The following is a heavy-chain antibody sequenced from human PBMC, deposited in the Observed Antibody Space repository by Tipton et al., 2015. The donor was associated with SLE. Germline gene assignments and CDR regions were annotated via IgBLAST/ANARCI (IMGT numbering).Heavy chain of an antibody. J-gene: IGHJ4*02. CDR3: ARDIWLGGRSFDY. D-gene: IGHD2-15*01. CDR2: INTNTGNP. Sequence: QVQLVQSGSELKRPGASVKISCRASGYSIGSNPIVWVRQAPGQGLEWMGWINTNTGNPTYAPGFTGRFVFSLDTSGNTAYLQISSLKAADTAMFYCARDIWLGGRSFDYWGPGTLVTLSS. CDR1: GYSIGSNP. V-gene: IGHV7-4-1*02.